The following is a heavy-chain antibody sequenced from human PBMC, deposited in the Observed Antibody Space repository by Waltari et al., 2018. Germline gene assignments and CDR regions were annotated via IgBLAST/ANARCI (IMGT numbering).Heavy chain of an antibody. Sequence: QVQLVQSGAEVKKPGSSVKVSCKASGGTLRSYAISWVRPAPGQGLGWMGRISPIFGTANYAQKFQGRVTITADESTSTAYMELSSLRSEDTAVYYCARLDFWKRSYYFDYWGQGTLVTVSS. D-gene: IGHD3-3*01. V-gene: IGHV1-69*15. CDR1: GGTLRSYA. J-gene: IGHJ4*02. CDR2: ISPIFGTA. CDR3: ARLDFWKRSYYFDY.